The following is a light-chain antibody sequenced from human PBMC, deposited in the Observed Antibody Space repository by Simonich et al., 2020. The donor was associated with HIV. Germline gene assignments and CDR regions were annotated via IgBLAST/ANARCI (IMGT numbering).Light chain of an antibody. Sequence: DIQMTQSPSTLSASVGNRVTITCRARQSIIRCLAWYQQKPGKAPKLLIYKAYSLESGVPSRFSGSGSGTEFTLTISSLQPDDFASYYCQQYNSYSRTFGQGTKVEIK. CDR3: QQYNSYSRT. J-gene: IGKJ1*01. CDR2: KAY. CDR1: QSIIRC. V-gene: IGKV1-5*03.